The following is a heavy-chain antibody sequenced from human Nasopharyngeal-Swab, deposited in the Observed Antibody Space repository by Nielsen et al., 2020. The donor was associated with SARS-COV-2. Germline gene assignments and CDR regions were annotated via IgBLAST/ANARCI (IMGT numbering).Heavy chain of an antibody. CDR1: GFTVSSNY. V-gene: IGHV3-53*04. D-gene: IGHD2-15*01. Sequence: GESLKISCAASGFTVSSNYMGWVRQAPGKGLEWVSVIYSGGSTYYADSVKGRFTISRHNSKNTLYLQMNSLRAEDTAVYYCARATCSGGSCYWGSHYYYYGMDVWGQGTTVTVSS. J-gene: IGHJ6*02. CDR2: IYSGGST. CDR3: ARATCSGGSCYWGSHYYYYGMDV.